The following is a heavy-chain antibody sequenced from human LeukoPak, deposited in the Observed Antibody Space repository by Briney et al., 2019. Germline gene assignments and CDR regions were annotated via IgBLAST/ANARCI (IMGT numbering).Heavy chain of an antibody. Sequence: SETLSLTYAVYGGSFSGYYWSWIRQPPGKGLEWIGEINHSGSTNYNPSLKSRVTISVDTSKNQFSLKLSSVTAADTAVYYCARQIAAAGTVAFDIWGQGTMVTVSS. CDR2: INHSGST. CDR3: ARQIAAAGTVAFDI. V-gene: IGHV4-34*01. D-gene: IGHD6-13*01. CDR1: GGSFSGYY. J-gene: IGHJ3*02.